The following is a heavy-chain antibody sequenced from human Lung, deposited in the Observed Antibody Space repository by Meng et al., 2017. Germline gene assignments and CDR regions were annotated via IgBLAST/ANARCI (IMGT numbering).Heavy chain of an antibody. Sequence: QVQLVQSGPEGKGPGASVKVSCKPSGYPFTAYYIHWVRQAPGQGLEWMGRIIPNSGDTLYAPKFQGRVSMTADTSIGTAYVELSGLRSDDTAIYYCVRDENISLGKLFGDYWGQGTLVTVSS. J-gene: IGHJ4*02. V-gene: IGHV1-2*06. CDR1: GYPFTAYY. CDR2: IIPNSGDT. CDR3: VRDENISLGKLFGDY. D-gene: IGHD2-21*01.